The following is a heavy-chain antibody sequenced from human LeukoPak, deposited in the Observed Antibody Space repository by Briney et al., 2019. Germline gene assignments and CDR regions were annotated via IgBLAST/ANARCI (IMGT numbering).Heavy chain of an antibody. V-gene: IGHV3-23*01. Sequence: GGSLRLSCAASGFTFSSYAMSWVRQAPGKGLEWVSAISGSGGSTYYADSVKGRFTISRDNSKNTLYLQMNSLRAEDTAVYYCAKAEHHRYYYPYDYWGQGTLVTVS. CDR3: AKAEHHRYYYPYDY. CDR1: GFTFSSYA. J-gene: IGHJ4*02. CDR2: ISGSGGST. D-gene: IGHD3-10*01.